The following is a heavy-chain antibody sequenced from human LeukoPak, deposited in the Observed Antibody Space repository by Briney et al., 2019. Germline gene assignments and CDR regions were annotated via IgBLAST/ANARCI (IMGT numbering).Heavy chain of an antibody. Sequence: GGSLRLSCAASGFTFNYYNMNWVRQAPGKALEWVSSITSSGAYIFYADSVRGRFTISRDNAKDSLYLQMNSLRAEDTAVYYCARSMVRGVITPFDYWGQGTLVTVSS. CDR2: ITSSGAYI. CDR1: GFTFNYYN. CDR3: ARSMVRGVITPFDY. D-gene: IGHD3-10*01. J-gene: IGHJ4*02. V-gene: IGHV3-21*01.